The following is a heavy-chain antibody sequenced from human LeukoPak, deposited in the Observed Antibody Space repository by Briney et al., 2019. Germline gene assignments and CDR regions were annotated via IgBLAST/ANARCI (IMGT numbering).Heavy chain of an antibody. D-gene: IGHD7-27*01. V-gene: IGHV3-30*02. CDR2: IRYDGSNK. J-gene: IGHJ3*02. CDR1: GFTFSSYG. CDR3: AKVDPNWGSTFGAFDI. Sequence: GGPLRLSCAASGFTFSSYGMHWVRQAPGKGLEWVAFIRYDGSNKYYADSVKGRFTISRDNSKNTLYLQMNSLRAEDTAVYYCAKVDPNWGSTFGAFDIWGQGTMVTVSS.